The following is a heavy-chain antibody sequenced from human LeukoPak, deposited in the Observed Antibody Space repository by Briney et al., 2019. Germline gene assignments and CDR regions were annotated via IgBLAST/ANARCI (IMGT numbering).Heavy chain of an antibody. V-gene: IGHV3-23*01. Sequence: PGGSLRLSCAASGFTFSSYAMGWVRQAPGKGLEWVSFISGSGADTYYGDSVKGRFTTSRDNFEDTLYLQMNSLRAEDTAVYYCAKDGSGRKGSFDIWGQGTVVTVSS. CDR1: GFTFSSYA. CDR3: AKDGSGRKGSFDI. CDR2: ISGSGADT. J-gene: IGHJ3*02. D-gene: IGHD3-10*01.